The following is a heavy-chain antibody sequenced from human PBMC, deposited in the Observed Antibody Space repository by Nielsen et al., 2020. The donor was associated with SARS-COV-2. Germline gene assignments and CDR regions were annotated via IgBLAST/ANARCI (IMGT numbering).Heavy chain of an antibody. CDR3: ARDLHDYGGNAKPYYYYGMDV. CDR2: ISSGSTI. D-gene: IGHD4-23*01. CDR1: GFTFSDYY. V-gene: IGHV3-11*01. Sequence: GGSLRLSCAASGFTFSDYYMSWIRQAPGKGLEWVSYISSGSTIYYADSVKGRFTISRDNAKNSLYLQMNSLRAEDTAVYYCARDLHDYGGNAKPYYYYGMDVWGQGTTVTVSS. J-gene: IGHJ6*02.